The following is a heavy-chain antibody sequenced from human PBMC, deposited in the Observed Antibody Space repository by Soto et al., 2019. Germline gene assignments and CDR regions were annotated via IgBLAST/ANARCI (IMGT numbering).Heavy chain of an antibody. D-gene: IGHD3-10*01. J-gene: IGHJ6*02. CDR2: IIPIFGTA. Sequence: SVKVSCKASGGTFSSYAISWVRQAPGQGLEWMGGIIPIFGTANYAQKFQGRVTITADESTSTAYMELSSLRSEDTAVYYCARDRLPWFGELSRYYYGMDVWGQGTTVTVSS. V-gene: IGHV1-69*13. CDR3: ARDRLPWFGELSRYYYGMDV. CDR1: GGTFSSYA.